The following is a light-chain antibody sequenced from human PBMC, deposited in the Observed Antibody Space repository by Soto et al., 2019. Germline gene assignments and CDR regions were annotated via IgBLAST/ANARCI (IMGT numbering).Light chain of an antibody. V-gene: IGKV3-15*01. CDR2: GAS. J-gene: IGKJ4*01. CDR3: EQYKNWPPLT. CDR1: QSVSSN. Sequence: ETVMTQSPATLLVSRDERATLSCRASQSVSSNLAWYQQKPGQAPRLLIYGASTRATGIPARFSGSGSGTDFTLTISSLQSEDFAVYFCEQYKNWPPLTFGGGTKVEIK.